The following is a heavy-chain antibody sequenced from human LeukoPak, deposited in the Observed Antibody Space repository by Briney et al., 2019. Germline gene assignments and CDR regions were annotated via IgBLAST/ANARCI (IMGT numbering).Heavy chain of an antibody. J-gene: IGHJ4*02. CDR3: ARGAKYYDSSGYYPLDY. V-gene: IGHV4-34*01. D-gene: IGHD3-22*01. CDR2: INHSGST. Sequence: SGTLSLTCAVYGGSFSGYYWSWIRQPPGKGLEWIGEINHSGSTNYNPSLKSRVTISVDTSKNQFSLKLSSVTAADTAVYYCARGAKYYDSSGYYPLDYWGQGTLVTVSS. CDR1: GGSFSGYY.